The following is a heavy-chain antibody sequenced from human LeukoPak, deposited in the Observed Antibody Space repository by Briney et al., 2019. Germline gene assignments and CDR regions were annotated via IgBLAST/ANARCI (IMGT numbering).Heavy chain of an antibody. CDR1: GFAFSNAW. CDR3: TTYCYGSGSYYTNFYMDV. D-gene: IGHD3-10*01. J-gene: IGHJ6*03. V-gene: IGHV3-15*01. CDR2: IKSKTDSGTT. Sequence: PGGSLRLSCAASGFAFSNAWMSWVRQAPGKGLEWVGHIKSKTDSGTTNYAAPVKGRFTISRDDSKNTLFLQMSSLKTEDTAVYYCTTYCYGSGSYYTNFYMDVWGKGTTVTVSS.